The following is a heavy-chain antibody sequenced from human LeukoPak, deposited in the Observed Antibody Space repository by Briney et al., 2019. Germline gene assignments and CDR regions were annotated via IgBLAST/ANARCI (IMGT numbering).Heavy chain of an antibody. Sequence: SQTLSLTCAISGDSVSSNSAAWNWFRQSPSRGLEWLGRTYYRSKWYNDYAESVKSRITINPDTFKNQFSLQLNSVTPEDTAVYYCARDRQMYWNYCLDYWGQGTLVTVSS. CDR3: ARDRQMYWNYCLDY. CDR2: TYYRSKWYN. V-gene: IGHV6-1*01. D-gene: IGHD1-7*01. J-gene: IGHJ4*02. CDR1: GDSVSSNSAA.